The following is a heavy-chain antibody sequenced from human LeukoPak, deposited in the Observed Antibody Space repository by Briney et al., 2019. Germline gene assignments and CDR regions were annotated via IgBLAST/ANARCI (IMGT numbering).Heavy chain of an antibody. J-gene: IGHJ4*02. CDR3: ARAGFALAPHRGTPFDY. CDR2: INHSGST. CDR1: GGSISSYY. Sequence: PSETLSLTCTVSGGSISSYYWSWIRQPPGKGLEWIGEINHSGSTNYSPSLKSRVTISVNTSKNQFSLKLTSVTAADTAVYYRARAGFALAPHRGTPFDYWGQGNLVTVSS. V-gene: IGHV4-34*01. D-gene: IGHD6-6*01.